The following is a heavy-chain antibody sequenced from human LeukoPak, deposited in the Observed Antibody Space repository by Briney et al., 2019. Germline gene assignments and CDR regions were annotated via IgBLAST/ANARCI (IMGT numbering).Heavy chain of an antibody. V-gene: IGHV1-2*02. CDR3: ARSFSNENWFDP. CDR2: INPNSGGT. Sequence: ASVKVSCKASGYTFTGYYMHWVRQAPGQGLEWMGWINPNSGGTNYAQKFQGRVTMTRDTSISTAYMELSRLRSDDTAVYYCARSFSNENWFDPWGQGTLVTVSS. D-gene: IGHD1-1*01. J-gene: IGHJ5*02. CDR1: GYTFTGYY.